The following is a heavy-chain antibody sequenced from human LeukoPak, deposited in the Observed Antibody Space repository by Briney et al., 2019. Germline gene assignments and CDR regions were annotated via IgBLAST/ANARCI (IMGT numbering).Heavy chain of an antibody. Sequence: PGGSLRLSCAASGFTVSSNYMSWVRQAPGKGLEWVSVIYSGGSSYYADSVKGRFTISRDNSKNTLYLQMNSLRAEDTAVHYCAKENSSSWSLGAFDIWGQGTMVTVSS. CDR3: AKENSSSWSLGAFDI. J-gene: IGHJ3*02. D-gene: IGHD6-13*01. V-gene: IGHV3-66*01. CDR2: IYSGGSS. CDR1: GFTVSSNY.